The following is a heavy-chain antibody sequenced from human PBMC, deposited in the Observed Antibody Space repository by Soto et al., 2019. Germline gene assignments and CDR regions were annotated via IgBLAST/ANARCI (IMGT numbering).Heavy chain of an antibody. CDR3: ARRQYYDFWSGYYSAYYYGMDV. Sequence: SETLSLTCTVSGGSISSGGYYWSWIRQHPGKGLEWIGYIYYSGSTYYNPSLKSRVTITVDTSKNQFSLKLSSVTAADTAVYYCARRQYYDFWSGYYSAYYYGMDVWGQGTTVTVSS. CDR2: IYYSGST. D-gene: IGHD3-3*01. V-gene: IGHV4-31*03. J-gene: IGHJ6*02. CDR1: GGSISSGGYY.